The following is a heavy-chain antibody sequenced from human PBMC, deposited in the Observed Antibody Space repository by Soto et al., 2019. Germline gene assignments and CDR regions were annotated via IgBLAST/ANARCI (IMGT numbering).Heavy chain of an antibody. CDR2: IYYSGST. Sequence: TLSLTFTVAGSSISGGCYYMSWVRQHPGESMEWLGYIYYSGSTYYNPSLKSRVTVSVDTSKNLFSLKLSAVAAADTAVYCCASLVRGVIRKDDYYYYGMDVWGQGTTVTVS. CDR3: ASLVRGVIRKDDYYYYGMDV. D-gene: IGHD3-10*01. V-gene: IGHV4-31*03. CDR1: GSSISGGCYY. J-gene: IGHJ6*02.